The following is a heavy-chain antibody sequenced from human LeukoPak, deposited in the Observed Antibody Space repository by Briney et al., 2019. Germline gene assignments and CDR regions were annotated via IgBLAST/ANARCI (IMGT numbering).Heavy chain of an antibody. CDR1: GFTFSSYS. CDR3: ARVPSENCSGGSCSTYYYYYYMDV. D-gene: IGHD2-15*01. J-gene: IGHJ6*03. V-gene: IGHV3-21*01. Sequence: GGSLRLSCAASGFTFSSYSMNWVRQAPGKGLEWVSFISSSSSYIYYADSVKGRFTISRDNAKNSLYLQMNSLRAEDTAVYYCARVPSENCSGGSCSTYYYYYYMDVWGKGTTVTVSS. CDR2: ISSSSSYI.